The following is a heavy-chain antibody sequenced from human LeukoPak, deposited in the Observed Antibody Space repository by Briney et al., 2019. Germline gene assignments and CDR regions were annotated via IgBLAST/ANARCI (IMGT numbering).Heavy chain of an antibody. D-gene: IGHD1-26*01. CDR3: ARNVGSGFDY. J-gene: IGHJ4*02. CDR1: GYTFTTYY. CDR2: INPSGGST. V-gene: IGHV1-46*01. Sequence: GASVKVSCKASGYTFTTYYIHWVRQAPGQGLEWMGMINPSGGSTSYAQKFQDRVTMTRDTSTSTVYMDLSGLTSEDTAVYYCARNVGSGFDYWGQGTPVTVSS.